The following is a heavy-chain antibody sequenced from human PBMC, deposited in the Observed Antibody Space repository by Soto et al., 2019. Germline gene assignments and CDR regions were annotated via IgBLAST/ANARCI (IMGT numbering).Heavy chain of an antibody. CDR3: AKEIVYGDYSHGAFDI. Sequence: QVQLVESGGGVVQPGRSLRLSCAASGFTFSSYGMHWVRQAPGKGLEWVAVISYDGSNKYYADSVTGRFTISRDNSKNTLYLQMNSLRAEDTAVYYCAKEIVYGDYSHGAFDIWGQGTMVTVSS. V-gene: IGHV3-30*18. D-gene: IGHD4-17*01. J-gene: IGHJ3*02. CDR1: GFTFSSYG. CDR2: ISYDGSNK.